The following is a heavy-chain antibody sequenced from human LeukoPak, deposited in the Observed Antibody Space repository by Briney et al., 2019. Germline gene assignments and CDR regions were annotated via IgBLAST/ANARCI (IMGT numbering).Heavy chain of an antibody. J-gene: IGHJ6*02. Sequence: SETLSLTCAVYGGSFSSYYWSWIRQPPGKGLEWIGYIYYSGSTNYNPSLKSRVTISVDTSKNQFSLKLSSVTAADTAVYYCARLDANGEYDSSGYDYYGMDVWGQGTTVTVSS. CDR1: GGSFSSYY. CDR2: IYYSGST. V-gene: IGHV4-59*08. CDR3: ARLDANGEYDSSGYDYYGMDV. D-gene: IGHD3-22*01.